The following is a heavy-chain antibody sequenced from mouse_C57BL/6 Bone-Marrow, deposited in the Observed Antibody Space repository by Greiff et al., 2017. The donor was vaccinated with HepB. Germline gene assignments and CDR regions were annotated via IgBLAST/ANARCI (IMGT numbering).Heavy chain of an antibody. V-gene: IGHV1-50*01. CDR1: GYTFTSYW. CDR3: ARLLWYTPFDY. J-gene: IGHJ2*01. Sequence: VQLQQPGAELVKPGASVKLSCKASGYTFTSYWMQWVKQRPGQGLEWIGEIDPSDSYTNYNQKFKGKSTLTVDTSSSTAYSQLSSLTSEDSAVYYCARLLWYTPFDYWGQGTTLTVSS. CDR2: IDPSDSYT. D-gene: IGHD2-1*01.